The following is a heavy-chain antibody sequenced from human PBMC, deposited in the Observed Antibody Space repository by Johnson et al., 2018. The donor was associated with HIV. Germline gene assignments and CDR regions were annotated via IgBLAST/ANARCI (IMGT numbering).Heavy chain of an antibody. CDR2: ISYDGSNK. CDR1: GFTFSSYP. D-gene: IGHD2-15*01. J-gene: IGHJ3*02. V-gene: IGHV3-30*04. Sequence: QVQLVESGGGVVQPGRSLRLSCAASGFTFSSYPMHWVRQAPGKGLEWVGVISYDGSNKYYADSVKGRFTISRDNAKNSLYLQMDSLRAEDTAMYYCARAKDAAYPYDAFDIWGQGTMVTVSS. CDR3: ARAKDAAYPYDAFDI.